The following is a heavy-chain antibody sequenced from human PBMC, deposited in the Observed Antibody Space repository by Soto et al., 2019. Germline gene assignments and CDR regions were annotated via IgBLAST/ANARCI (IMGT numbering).Heavy chain of an antibody. V-gene: IGHV3-30*18. CDR3: AKSVEGGSGWYVLGY. Sequence: GGSLRLSCAASGFTFSSYGMHWVRQAPGKGLEWVAVISYDGSNKYYADSVKGRFTISRDNSKNTLYLQMNSLRAEDTAVYYCAKSVEGGSGWYVLGYWGQGTLVTVSS. D-gene: IGHD6-19*01. CDR1: GFTFSSYG. J-gene: IGHJ4*02. CDR2: ISYDGSNK.